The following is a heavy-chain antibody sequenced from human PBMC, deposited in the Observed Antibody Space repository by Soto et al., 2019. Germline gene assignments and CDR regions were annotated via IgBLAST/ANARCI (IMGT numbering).Heavy chain of an antibody. Sequence: PSETLSLTCTVSGGSISSYYWSWIRQPPGKGLEWIGYIYYSGSTNYNPSLKSRVTISVDTSKNQFSLKLSSVTAADTAVYYCARRGDNYEDWFDPWGQGTLVTVSS. CDR3: ARRGDNYEDWFDP. CDR2: IYYSGST. D-gene: IGHD4-4*01. CDR1: GGSISSYY. V-gene: IGHV4-59*08. J-gene: IGHJ5*02.